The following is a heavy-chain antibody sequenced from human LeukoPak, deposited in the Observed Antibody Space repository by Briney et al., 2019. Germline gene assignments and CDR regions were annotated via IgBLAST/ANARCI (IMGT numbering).Heavy chain of an antibody. Sequence: GGSLRLSCAASGSTFSTYAMSWVRQAPGKGLEWVSAITGSGITYYADSVKGRFTISRDNSKNTLFLQLSSLRAEDTAVYYCAKPLTASTGTDFDYWGQGTLVTVSS. D-gene: IGHD3-9*01. CDR2: ITGSGIT. J-gene: IGHJ4*02. CDR3: AKPLTASTGTDFDY. V-gene: IGHV3-23*01. CDR1: GSTFSTYA.